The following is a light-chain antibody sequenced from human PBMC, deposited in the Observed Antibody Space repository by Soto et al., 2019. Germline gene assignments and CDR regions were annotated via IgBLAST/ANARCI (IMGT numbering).Light chain of an antibody. Sequence: AIRMTQSPSSLSASTGDRVTITCRASQGISSYLAWYQQKPGKAPKLLIYAASTLQRGVPSRFSGSGSGTDFTLTICCLQSEDFATYYCQQYYSYPRTFGRGTKVDIK. CDR2: AAS. CDR1: QGISSY. V-gene: IGKV1-8*01. J-gene: IGKJ3*01. CDR3: QQYYSYPRT.